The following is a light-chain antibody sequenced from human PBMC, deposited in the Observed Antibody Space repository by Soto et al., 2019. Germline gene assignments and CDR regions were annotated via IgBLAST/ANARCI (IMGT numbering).Light chain of an antibody. CDR1: SSDVGGYPY. CDR3: SSYTSSRAYV. J-gene: IGLJ1*01. CDR2: EVS. Sequence: QSGLTQPASVSGSPGQSITISCTGTSSDVGGYPYVSWYQQQSGKAPKLMIHEVSNRPSGVSNRFSGSKSGNTASLTISGLQAEDEADYYCSSYTSSRAYVFGIGTKVTAL. V-gene: IGLV2-14*01.